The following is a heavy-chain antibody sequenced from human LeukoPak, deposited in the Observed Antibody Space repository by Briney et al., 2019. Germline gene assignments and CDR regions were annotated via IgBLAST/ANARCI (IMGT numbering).Heavy chain of an antibody. CDR1: GYTFTGFY. CDR3: ARAPQAYDFWSGYPDY. J-gene: IGHJ4*02. V-gene: IGHV1-2*02. Sequence: GASVKVSCKASGYTFTGFYMHWVRQAPGQGLVWMGWINPNSGGTNYAQKFQGRVTMTRDTSISTAYMELSRLRSDDTAVYYCARAPQAYDFWSGYPDYWGQGTLVTVSS. D-gene: IGHD3-3*01. CDR2: INPNSGGT.